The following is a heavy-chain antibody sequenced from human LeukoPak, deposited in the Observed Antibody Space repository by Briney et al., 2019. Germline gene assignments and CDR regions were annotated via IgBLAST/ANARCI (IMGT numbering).Heavy chain of an antibody. CDR2: VKSNTDGGTT. D-gene: IGHD3-3*01. J-gene: IGHJ4*02. V-gene: IGHV3-15*01. CDR1: GFTFTNAW. Sequence: GGSLRLSCAASGFTFTNAWMSWVRQAPGKGLEWVGRVKSNTDGGTTDCAAPVKGRFTISRDDSKNTLYLQMNSLKTEDTAVYYCTTSVGDFWSGYSDYWGQGTLVTVPS. CDR3: TTSVGDFWSGYSDY.